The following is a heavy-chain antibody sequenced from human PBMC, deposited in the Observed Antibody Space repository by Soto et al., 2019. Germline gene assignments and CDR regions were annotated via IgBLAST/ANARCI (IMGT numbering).Heavy chain of an antibody. J-gene: IGHJ6*02. D-gene: IGHD6-13*01. CDR2: IYPGDSDT. CDR3: ARRTQQQLVLSYYAMDV. CDR1: GYSFTSYL. Sequence: PGASLKLSCKGSGYSFTSYLIGWVRQMAGRGLEWMGIIYPGDSDTRSSPSFQGQVTSSAEKSISTAYLQWSSLKAADTAMDDCARRTQQQLVLSYYAMDVWGQGTTDTVSS. V-gene: IGHV5-51*01.